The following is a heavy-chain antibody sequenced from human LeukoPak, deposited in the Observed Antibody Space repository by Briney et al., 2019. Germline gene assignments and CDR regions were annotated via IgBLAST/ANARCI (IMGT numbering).Heavy chain of an antibody. Sequence: GGSLRLSCAASGFTFSSYSMNWVRQAPGKGLEWVSSISSSSSYIYYADSVKGRFTISRDNARNSLYLQMNSLRAEDTAVYYCARGRSGSYYVSWGQGTLVTVSS. CDR1: GFTFSSYS. V-gene: IGHV3-21*01. CDR3: ARGRSGSYYVS. CDR2: ISSSSSYI. J-gene: IGHJ4*02. D-gene: IGHD1-26*01.